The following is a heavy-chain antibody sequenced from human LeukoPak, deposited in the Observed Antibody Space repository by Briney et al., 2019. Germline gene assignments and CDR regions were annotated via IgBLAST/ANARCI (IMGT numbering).Heavy chain of an antibody. V-gene: IGHV4-30-4*01. D-gene: IGHD3-22*01. CDR3: ARIPFRSYYDSSGYCFDY. CDR1: GGSISSGDYY. CDR2: IYYSGST. J-gene: IGHJ4*02. Sequence: SQTLSLTCTVSGGSISSGDYYWSWIRQPPGKGLEWIGYIYYSGSTYYNPSLKSRVTISVDTSKNQFSLKLSSVTAADTAVYYCARIPFRSYYDSSGYCFDYWGQGTLVTVSS.